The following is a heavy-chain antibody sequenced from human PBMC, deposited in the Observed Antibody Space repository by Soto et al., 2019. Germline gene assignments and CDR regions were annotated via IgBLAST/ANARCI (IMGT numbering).Heavy chain of an antibody. J-gene: IGHJ6*03. CDR3: ARHNFDWLLQTYYYYYYMDV. Sequence: GGSLRLSCAASGFTFSSYWMSWVRQAPGKGLEWVANIKQDGSEKYYVDSVKGRFTISRDNAKNSLYLQMNSLRAEDTAVYYCARHNFDWLLQTYYYYYYMDVWGKGTTVTVSS. CDR1: GFTFSSYW. V-gene: IGHV3-7*01. CDR2: IKQDGSEK. D-gene: IGHD3-9*01.